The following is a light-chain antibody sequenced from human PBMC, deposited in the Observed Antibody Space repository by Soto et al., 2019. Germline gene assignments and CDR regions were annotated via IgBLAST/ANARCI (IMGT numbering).Light chain of an antibody. Sequence: QSALTQPPSASGSPGQSVTISCTGTSSDVGGYDYVSWYQQLPGKAPKLVIYEVNKRPSGVPERFSGSKSGNTASLTVSGLQAEDEADFYCSPYAGDTPYIFGTGTKVTVL. CDR3: SPYAGDTPYI. CDR1: SSDVGGYDY. V-gene: IGLV2-8*01. CDR2: EVN. J-gene: IGLJ1*01.